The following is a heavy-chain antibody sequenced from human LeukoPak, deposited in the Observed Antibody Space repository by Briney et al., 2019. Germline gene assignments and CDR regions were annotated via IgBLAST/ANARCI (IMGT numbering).Heavy chain of an antibody. CDR3: ARSNPAYYYNSSGYYFDY. V-gene: IGHV1-69*13. J-gene: IGHJ4*02. CDR1: GGTFSSYA. CDR2: ISPIFCTT. D-gene: IGHD3-22*01. Sequence: ASVTVSCKASGGTFSSYAISWVRQAPGQGLEWVGGISPIFCTTNYAQKFQGRVTITADESTSTAYMELSSLRSEDTAVYYCARSNPAYYYNSSGYYFDYWGQGTLVTVPP.